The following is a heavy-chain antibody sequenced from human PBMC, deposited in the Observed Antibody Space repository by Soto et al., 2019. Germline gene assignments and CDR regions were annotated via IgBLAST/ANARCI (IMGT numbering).Heavy chain of an antibody. J-gene: IGHJ6*02. D-gene: IGHD3-10*01. V-gene: IGHV2-5*01. CDR2: IYSNDDK. CDR1: GFSLSTSGVG. Sequence: QITLKESGPTLVKPTQTLTLTCTFSGFSLSTSGVGVGWVRQPPGKALEWLALIYSNDDKRFSTSLKSMLTITKDTSKNLVALTMTNMDPVDTATYYCTHMRGSVLYGMDAWGQATTVTVSS. CDR3: THMRGSVLYGMDA.